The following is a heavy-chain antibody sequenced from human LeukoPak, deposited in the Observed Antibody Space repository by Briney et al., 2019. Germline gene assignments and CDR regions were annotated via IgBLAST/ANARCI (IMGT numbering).Heavy chain of an antibody. D-gene: IGHD1-26*01. V-gene: IGHV3-23*01. CDR1: GFTFSSYA. CDR2: ISGSGGST. CDR3: AKSRYSGSYYVDY. J-gene: IGHJ4*02. Sequence: PGGSLSLSCAASGFTFSSYAMSWVRQVPGKGLEWVSGISGSGGSTYYADSVKGRFTISRDNSKNTLYLQMNSLRAEDKAVYYCAKSRYSGSYYVDYWGQGTLVTVSS.